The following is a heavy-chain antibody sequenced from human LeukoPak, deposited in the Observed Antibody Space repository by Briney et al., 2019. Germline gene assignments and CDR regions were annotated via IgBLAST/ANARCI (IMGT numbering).Heavy chain of an antibody. CDR2: IHSSGAT. Sequence: GGSLRLSCAASGFTGSNNYVSWVRQAPGMGLEWVSAIHSSGATCYADSVKGRFTISRDSAKNSLYLQMNSLRAEDTAVYYCARGVPYDSWSGPHYSDYWGQGTLVTVSS. CDR1: GFTGSNNY. D-gene: IGHD3-3*01. J-gene: IGHJ4*02. CDR3: ARGVPYDSWSGPHYSDY. V-gene: IGHV3-53*01.